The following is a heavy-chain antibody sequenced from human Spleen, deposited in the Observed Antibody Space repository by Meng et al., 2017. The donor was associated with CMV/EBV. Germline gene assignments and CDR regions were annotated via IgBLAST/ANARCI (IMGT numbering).Heavy chain of an antibody. CDR2: ISGSGDNT. Sequence: GESLKISCAASGFTFSNYDMSWVRQAPGKGLEWVSSISGSGDNTYYADPVKGRFTISRDNSKNTLYLQMNSLRAEDTALYYCSRYCTSMSCLYFYYYGMDVWGQGTSVTVSS. J-gene: IGHJ6*02. V-gene: IGHV3-23*01. CDR3: SRYCTSMSCLYFYYYGMDV. CDR1: GFTFSNYD. D-gene: IGHD2-2*01.